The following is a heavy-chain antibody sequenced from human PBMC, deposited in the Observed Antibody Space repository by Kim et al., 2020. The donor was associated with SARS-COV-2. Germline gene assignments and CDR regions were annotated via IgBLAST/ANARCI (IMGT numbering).Heavy chain of an antibody. D-gene: IGHD6-19*01. V-gene: IGHV4-59*01. Sequence: KGRVTISVDTSKNQFSLKLSSVTAADTAVYYCARVGRPVIASGWYLAFDIWGQGTMVTVSS. J-gene: IGHJ3*02. CDR3: ARVGRPVIASGWYLAFDI.